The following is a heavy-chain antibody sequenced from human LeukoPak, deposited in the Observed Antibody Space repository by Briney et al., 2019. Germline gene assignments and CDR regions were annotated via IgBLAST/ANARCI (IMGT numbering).Heavy chain of an antibody. CDR3: AKDGRFLESPY. D-gene: IGHD3-3*01. J-gene: IGHJ4*02. Sequence: GRSLRLSCAASGFTFSYYAMHWVRQAPGKGLEWVALVSYDGSNEYYTDSVKGRFTISRDDSENTLYLQMNSLTAEDTAVYYCAKDGRFLESPYWGQGTLVTVSS. CDR2: VSYDGSNE. CDR1: GFTFSYYA. V-gene: IGHV3-30*04.